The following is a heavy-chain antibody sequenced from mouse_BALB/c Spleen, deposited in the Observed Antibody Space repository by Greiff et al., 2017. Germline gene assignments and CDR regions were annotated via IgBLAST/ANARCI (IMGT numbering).Heavy chain of an antibody. CDR1: GFSFTSYG. V-gene: IGHV2-2*01. Sequence: QVQLQQSGPGLVKPSQCLSITCTVSGFSFTSYGVHWVRQSPGKGLEWLGVIWSGGSSAYNAAFITRRSTSKDDSTSHVFYMKISRQAYDDAVYYCGGGDGSHGWFAYWGQGTLVTVSA. J-gene: IGHJ3*01. CDR3: GGGDGSHGWFAY. CDR2: IWSGGSS. D-gene: IGHD2-3*01.